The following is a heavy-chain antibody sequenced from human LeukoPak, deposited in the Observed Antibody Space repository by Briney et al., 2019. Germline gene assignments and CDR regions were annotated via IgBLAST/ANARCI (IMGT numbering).Heavy chain of an antibody. V-gene: IGHV5-51*01. Sequence: GESLKISCKGSAYSFTTCWIGWVRQMPAKGLVGVVTIYTGDSETRYSPSFQGQVTISADKSITTAYLQWSSLKASDTAMYYCVRSPRDGYHDAFDIWGQGTMVTVSS. CDR3: VRSPRDGYHDAFDI. CDR2: IYTGDSET. D-gene: IGHD5-24*01. J-gene: IGHJ3*02. CDR1: AYSFTTCW.